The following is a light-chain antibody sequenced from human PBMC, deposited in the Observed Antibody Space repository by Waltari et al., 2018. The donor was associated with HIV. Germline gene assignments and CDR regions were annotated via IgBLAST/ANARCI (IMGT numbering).Light chain of an antibody. CDR1: SNDVGGYNY. CDR3: CSYAGSYTLYV. Sequence: QSALTQPRSVSGSPGQSVTISCSRTSNDVGGYNYVHRYPQHPCTAPTHMISDVSRRPSGVPDRFSGSKSGNTASLTISGLQAEDEADYYCCSYAGSYTLYVFGTGTKVTVL. V-gene: IGLV2-11*01. CDR2: DVS. J-gene: IGLJ1*01.